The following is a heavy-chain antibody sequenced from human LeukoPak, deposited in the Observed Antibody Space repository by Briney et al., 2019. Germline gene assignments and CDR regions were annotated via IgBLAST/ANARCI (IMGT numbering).Heavy chain of an antibody. D-gene: IGHD4-17*01. CDR2: INLDGSEK. CDR3: ATDDYGPAGY. CDR1: GFTFRKYW. J-gene: IGHJ4*02. Sequence: PGGSLRLSCAASGFTFRKYWMSWVRQAPGKGLEWVANINLDGSEKYYVDSVKGQFTISRNNAESTLYLQMNSLTAEDTAVYYCATDDYGPAGYGGRGTLVTVSS. V-gene: IGHV3-7*01.